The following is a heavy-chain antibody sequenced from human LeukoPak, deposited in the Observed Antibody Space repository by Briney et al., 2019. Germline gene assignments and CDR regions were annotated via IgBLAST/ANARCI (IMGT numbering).Heavy chain of an antibody. D-gene: IGHD6-19*01. CDR2: IYPGDSDT. CDR3: ARLGAYSSGWYYFDY. V-gene: IGHV5-51*01. Sequence: GESLKISCKGSGYSFTSYWIGWVRQMPGKGLGWMGIIYPGDSDTRYSPSFQGQVTISADKSISTAYLQWSSLKASDTAMYYCARLGAYSSGWYYFDYWGQGTLVTVSS. CDR1: GYSFTSYW. J-gene: IGHJ4*02.